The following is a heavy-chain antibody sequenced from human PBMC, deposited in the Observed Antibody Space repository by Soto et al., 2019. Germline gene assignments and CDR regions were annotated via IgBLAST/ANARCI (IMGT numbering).Heavy chain of an antibody. CDR2: ITPNSGGT. V-gene: IGHV1-2*02. J-gene: IGHJ2*01. CDR1: GYSFTNHY. CDR3: ARGKEIADYWNFDL. Sequence: QAQLVQSGAEVKEPGASVKVSCKASGYSFTNHYIHWVRQAPGQGLEWMGWITPNSGGTKSAQQFQGRFTMTRDTSISTAYMELSSLRFDDTAVFYCARGKEIADYWNFDLWGRGTLVTVSS. D-gene: IGHD2-15*01.